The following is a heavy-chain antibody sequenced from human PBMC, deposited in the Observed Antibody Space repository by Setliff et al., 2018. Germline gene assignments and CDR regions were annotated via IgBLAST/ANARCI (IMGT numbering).Heavy chain of an antibody. V-gene: IGHV4-4*07. CDR3: ASRNSDGGPEYFQH. D-gene: IGHD1-26*01. CDR2: VYSNVGT. CDR1: GGSINNYY. Sequence: SETLSLTCTVSGGSINNYYWSWIRQPAGKGLEWIGRVYSNVGTNFNPSLKSRVTMSVDASKNQISLKLMSVTAADTAVYHCASRNSDGGPEYFQHWGQGALVTVSS. J-gene: IGHJ1*01.